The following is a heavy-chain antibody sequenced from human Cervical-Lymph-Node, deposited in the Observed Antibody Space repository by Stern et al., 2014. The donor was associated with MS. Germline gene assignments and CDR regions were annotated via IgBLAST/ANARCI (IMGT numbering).Heavy chain of an antibody. V-gene: IGHV1-18*01. CDR2: ISSYNGNT. CDR3: ARERLRDFNDYHFDS. Sequence: QVQLVQSGPEVRQPGASVRVSCKASGYTFTTPNYGIAWVREAPGRGLEWMGWISSYNGNTVDAQKLQDRVTMTTDTSTSTAYMELRSLRSDDTAFYYCARERLRDFNDYHFDSWGQGTLVTVSS. CDR1: GYTFTTPNYG. D-gene: IGHD4-11*01. J-gene: IGHJ4*02.